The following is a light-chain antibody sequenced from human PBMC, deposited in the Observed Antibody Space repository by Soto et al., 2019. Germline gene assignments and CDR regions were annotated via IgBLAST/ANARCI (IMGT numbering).Light chain of an antibody. CDR1: QSVSGN. CDR3: QQYDSWPL. J-gene: IGKJ5*01. Sequence: EIVMTQSPATLSVSPGERVTLSCRASQSVSGNLAWYQQKPGQDPXXLIYGTYTRAAGIPARLSGTVSGTEFTLTISSLQSEDFAVYYCQQYDSWPLFGQGTRLEIK. V-gene: IGKV3-15*01. CDR2: GTY.